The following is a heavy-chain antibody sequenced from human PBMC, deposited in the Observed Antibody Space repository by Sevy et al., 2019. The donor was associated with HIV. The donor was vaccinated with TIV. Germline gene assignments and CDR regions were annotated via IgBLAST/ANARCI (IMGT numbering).Heavy chain of an antibody. CDR2: ISSSGTTI. J-gene: IGHJ5*02. D-gene: IGHD3-22*01. CDR3: ARVDANYDKGFDP. V-gene: IGHV3-48*03. Sequence: GGSLRLSCEASGFTFSSYEMNWVRQAPEKGLEWVSYISSSGTTIKYADSVKGRFTISRDNAKNSLYMQMNSLRAEDTAVYYCARVDANYDKGFDPWGQGTLVTVSS. CDR1: GFTFSSYE.